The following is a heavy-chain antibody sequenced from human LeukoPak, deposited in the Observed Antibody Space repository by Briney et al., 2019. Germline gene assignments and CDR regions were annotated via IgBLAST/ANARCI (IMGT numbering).Heavy chain of an antibody. J-gene: IGHJ3*02. D-gene: IGHD2-15*01. CDR2: IIPIFGTA. V-gene: IGHV1-69*06. CDR1: GGTFSSYA. Sequence: SVKVSCKASGGTFSSYAISWVRQAPGQGLEWMGGIIPIFGTANYAQKFQGRVTITADKSTSTAYMELSSLRSEDTAVYYCASTTGYCSGGSCYLGAFDIWGQGTMVTVSS. CDR3: ASTTGYCSGGSCYLGAFDI.